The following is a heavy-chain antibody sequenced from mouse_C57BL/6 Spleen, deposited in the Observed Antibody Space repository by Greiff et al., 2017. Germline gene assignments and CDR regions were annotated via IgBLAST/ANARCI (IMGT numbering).Heavy chain of an antibody. CDR3: ALYYYGSSWFAY. Sequence: VQLQQSGPVLVKPGASVKMSCKASGYTFTDYYMNWVKQSHGKSLEWIGVINPYNGGTSYNQKFKGKATLTVDKSSSTAYMELNSLTSEDSAVYYCALYYYGSSWFAYWGQGTLVTVSA. D-gene: IGHD1-1*01. CDR2: INPYNGGT. J-gene: IGHJ3*01. V-gene: IGHV1-19*01. CDR1: GYTFTDYY.